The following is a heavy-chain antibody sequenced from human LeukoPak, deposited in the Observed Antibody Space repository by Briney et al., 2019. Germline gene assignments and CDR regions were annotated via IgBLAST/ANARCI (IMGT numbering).Heavy chain of an antibody. D-gene: IGHD3-22*01. CDR2: INIKTGNP. CDR1: GYTFTNYA. J-gene: IGHJ6*02. Sequence: ASVKVSCKASGYTFTNYAINWVRQAPGQGLEWMEWINIKTGNPAYAQGFTRRFVFSLDTSVNTAYLQISSLKAEDTAVYYCARGSFYYDTTDYFGPYYYGLDVWGQGTTVTVSS. CDR3: ARGSFYYDTTDYFGPYYYGLDV. V-gene: IGHV7-4-1*02.